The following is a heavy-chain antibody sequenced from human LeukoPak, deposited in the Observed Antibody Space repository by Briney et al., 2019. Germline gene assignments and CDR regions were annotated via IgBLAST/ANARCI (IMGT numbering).Heavy chain of an antibody. CDR2: INHSGST. Sequence: PSETLSLTCAVYGGSFSGYYWSWIRQPPGKGLEWIGEINHSGSTNYNPSLKSRVTISVDTSKNQFSLKLSSVTAADTAVYYCARDYDSSSFYYFDYWGQGTLVTVSS. J-gene: IGHJ4*02. CDR1: GGSFSGYY. CDR3: ARDYDSSSFYYFDY. V-gene: IGHV4-34*01. D-gene: IGHD6-6*01.